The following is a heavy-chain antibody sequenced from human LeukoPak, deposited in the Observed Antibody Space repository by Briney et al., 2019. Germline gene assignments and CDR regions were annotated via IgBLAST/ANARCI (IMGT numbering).Heavy chain of an antibody. Sequence: GGSLRLSCAASGFTFSSYAMIWLRQAPGRGLEWISYISGSGATTYYANSEKGRFTIPRDNSKNTLYLQMHSLRAEDTAVYYCARDFSAKTADYWGQGNLVTVSS. J-gene: IGHJ4*02. V-gene: IGHV3-23*01. CDR1: GFTFSSYA. CDR3: ARDFSAKTADY. D-gene: IGHD1-1*01. CDR2: ISGSGATT.